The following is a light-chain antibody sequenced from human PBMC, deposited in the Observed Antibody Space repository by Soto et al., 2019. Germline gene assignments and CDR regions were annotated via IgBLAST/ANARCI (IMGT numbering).Light chain of an antibody. CDR2: DND. CDR1: NANLGTGYD. Sequence: QPVLTQPPSVSGAPGQTVTISCSGTNANLGTGYDVHWYRQVPGTAPKLLLYDNDNRPSGVPDRFSGSRSGTSASLAITGLQVGDEGDYYCQSYDSRLSTLVFGGGTKLTVL. V-gene: IGLV1-40*01. CDR3: QSYDSRLSTLV. J-gene: IGLJ2*01.